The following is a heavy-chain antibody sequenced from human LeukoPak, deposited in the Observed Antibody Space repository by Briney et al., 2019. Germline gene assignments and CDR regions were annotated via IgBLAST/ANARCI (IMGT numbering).Heavy chain of an antibody. CDR2: IYWNDDK. J-gene: IGHJ4*02. CDR3: AHRRVPLLIWFGDNYFDY. D-gene: IGHD3-10*01. Sequence: SGPTLVNPTQTLTLTCTFSGFSLSTSGVGVGWIRQPPGKALEWLALIYWNDDKRYSPSLKSRLTITKDTSKNQVVLTMTNMDPVDTATYYCAHRRVPLLIWFGDNYFDYWGQGTLVTVSS. V-gene: IGHV2-5*01. CDR1: GFSLSTSGVG.